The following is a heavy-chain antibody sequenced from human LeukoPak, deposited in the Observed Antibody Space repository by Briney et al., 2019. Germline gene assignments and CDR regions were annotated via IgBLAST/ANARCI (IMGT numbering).Heavy chain of an antibody. Sequence: ASVKVSCKASGYTFTGYYMHWVRQAPGQGLEWMGWINPNSGGTNYAQKFQGRVTMTRDKSISTAYMELYSLRSDDTAVYYCARVEGPYDILTGYYYYYYYMDVWGKGTTVTISS. V-gene: IGHV1-2*02. CDR2: INPNSGGT. J-gene: IGHJ6*03. D-gene: IGHD3-9*01. CDR1: GYTFTGYY. CDR3: ARVEGPYDILTGYYYYYYYMDV.